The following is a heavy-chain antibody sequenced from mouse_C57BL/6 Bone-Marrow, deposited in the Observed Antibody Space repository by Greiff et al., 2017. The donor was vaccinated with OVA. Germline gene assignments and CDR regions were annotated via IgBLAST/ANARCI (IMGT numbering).Heavy chain of an antibody. CDR1: GYAFTNYL. Sequence: QVQLQQSGAELVRPGTSVKVSCTASGYAFTNYLIEWVKQRPGQGLEWIGVINPGSGGTNYNEKFKGKATLTADKSSSTAYMQLSSLTSEDSAVYFCASRGYYYGSSYWYFDVWGTGTTVTVSS. V-gene: IGHV1-54*01. CDR2: INPGSGGT. D-gene: IGHD1-1*01. J-gene: IGHJ1*03. CDR3: ASRGYYYGSSYWYFDV.